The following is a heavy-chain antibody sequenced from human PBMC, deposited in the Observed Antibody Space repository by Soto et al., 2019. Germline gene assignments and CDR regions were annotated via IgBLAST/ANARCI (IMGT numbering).Heavy chain of an antibody. D-gene: IGHD1-1*01. V-gene: IGHV1-58*01. Sequence: GASVKVSWKASGFTFSSSAVQWGRQARGQRLEWIGWIVVGSGKPNYAQKFQERVTITRDMSTSTAYMELSSLRSEDTAVYFCAANDVPWDAFSYSARGTLVTVSA. CDR2: IVVGSGKP. J-gene: IGHJ4*02. CDR1: GFTFSSSA. CDR3: AANDVPWDAFSY.